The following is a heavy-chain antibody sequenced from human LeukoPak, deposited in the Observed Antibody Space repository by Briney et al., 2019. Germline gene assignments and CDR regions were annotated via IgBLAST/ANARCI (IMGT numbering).Heavy chain of an antibody. V-gene: IGHV3-33*01. D-gene: IGHD1-20*01. CDR2: IWYDGSNK. CDR1: GFTFSSYG. CDR3: ASDPYPNWNDDYYGMDV. J-gene: IGHJ6*02. Sequence: GGSLRLSCAASGFTFSSYGMHWVRQAPGKGLEWVAVIWYDGSNKYYADSVKGRFTISRDNSKNTLYLQMNSLRAEDTAVYYCASDPYPNWNDDYYGMDVWGQGTTVTVSS.